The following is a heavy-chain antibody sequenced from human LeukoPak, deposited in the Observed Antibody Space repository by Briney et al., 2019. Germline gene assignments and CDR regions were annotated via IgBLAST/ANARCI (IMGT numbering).Heavy chain of an antibody. CDR2: IHCSGST. Sequence: PSETLSLTCTVSGASISSYFWSWVRQPPGKGLEWIGYIHCSGSTNYSPSLESRVTISKDTSKNQFSLELTSVTAADTAVYYCARHVGNGYSDHFDYWGQGTLVTVSS. J-gene: IGHJ4*02. D-gene: IGHD5-24*01. CDR3: ARHVGNGYSDHFDY. V-gene: IGHV4-59*08. CDR1: GASISSYF.